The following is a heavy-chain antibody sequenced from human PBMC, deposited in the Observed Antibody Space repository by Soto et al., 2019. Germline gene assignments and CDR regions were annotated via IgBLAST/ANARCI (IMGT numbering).Heavy chain of an antibody. J-gene: IGHJ6*03. CDR2: INDSGNI. CDR1: GGSFSGYQ. Sequence: QVQLQQWGAGLLKPSETLSLTCAVYGGSFSGYQWSWIRQTPGKGLEWIGEINDSGNINYNPSLMSRVTIFLDTPKKQISLKLSSVTAADTAVYYCARGLILWFGELSRRGGYYSYMDVWGKGNTVIVSS. D-gene: IGHD3-10*01. CDR3: ARGLILWFGELSRRGGYYSYMDV. V-gene: IGHV4-34*01.